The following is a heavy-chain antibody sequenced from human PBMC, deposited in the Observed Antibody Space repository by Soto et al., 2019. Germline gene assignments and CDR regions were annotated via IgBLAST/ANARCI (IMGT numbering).Heavy chain of an antibody. CDR2: IYHSGST. CDR1: GGSISSGGYS. V-gene: IGHV4-30-2*01. CDR3: ARRVGDSGYRFMYYFDY. D-gene: IGHD5-12*01. J-gene: IGHJ4*02. Sequence: SETLSLTCAVSGGSISSGGYSWSWIRKPPGKGLEWIGYIYHSGSTYYNPSLKSRVTISVDTSKNQFSLKLTSVTAADTAVYYCARRVGDSGYRFMYYFDYWGQGTLVTVSS.